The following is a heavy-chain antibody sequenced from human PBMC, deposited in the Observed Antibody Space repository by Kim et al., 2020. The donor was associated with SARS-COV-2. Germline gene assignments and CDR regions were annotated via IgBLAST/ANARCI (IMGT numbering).Heavy chain of an antibody. J-gene: IGHJ4*02. D-gene: IGHD3-10*01. CDR3: AKGSVPHTVRGGYYFDY. CDR2: ISWNRGSI. CDR1: GFTFDDYA. V-gene: IGHV3-9*01. Sequence: GGSLRLSCAASGFTFDDYAMHWVRQAPGKGLEWVSGISWNRGSIGYADSVKGRFTISRDNAKNSLYLQMNRLRAEDTAMYYCAKGSVPHTVRGGYYFDYWGQGTLVTVSS.